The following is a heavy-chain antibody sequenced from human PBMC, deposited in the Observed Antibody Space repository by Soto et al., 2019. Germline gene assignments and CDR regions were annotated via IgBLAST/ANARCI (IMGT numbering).Heavy chain of an antibody. CDR3: ARDNGASSFDYYYYGMDV. D-gene: IGHD6-6*01. Sequence: GGSLRLSCAASGFTFSSYWMHWVRQAPGKGLVWVSRINSDGSSTSYADSVKGRFTISRDNAKNTLYLQMNSLRAEDTAVYYCARDNGASSFDYYYYGMDVWGQGTTVTVSS. V-gene: IGHV3-74*01. J-gene: IGHJ6*02. CDR2: INSDGSST. CDR1: GFTFSSYW.